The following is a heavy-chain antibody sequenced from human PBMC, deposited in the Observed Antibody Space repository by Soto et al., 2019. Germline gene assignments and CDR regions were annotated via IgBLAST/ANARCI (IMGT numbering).Heavy chain of an antibody. CDR2: INPNSGGT. CDR3: ARDDAAEPSSWFDP. J-gene: IGHJ5*02. D-gene: IGHD6-13*01. CDR1: GYPFTGYY. V-gene: IGHV1-2*02. Sequence: ASVKVSFKASGYPFTGYYMHWVRQAPGQGLEWMGWINPNSGGTNYAQKFQGRVTMTRDTSISTAYMELSRLRSDDTAVYYCARDDAAEPSSWFDPWGQGTMVTVSS.